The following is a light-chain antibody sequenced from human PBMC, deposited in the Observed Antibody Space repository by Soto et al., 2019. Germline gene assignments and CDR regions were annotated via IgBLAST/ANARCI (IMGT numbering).Light chain of an antibody. J-gene: IGKJ1*01. CDR2: DAS. V-gene: IGKV1-5*01. CDR1: QSISIW. CDR3: QQYNSFTWT. Sequence: DIQMTQSPSTLSASVGDRVTITCRASQSISIWLAWYQQKPGKAPKVLIYDASSLQRGVPSRFSGSGSGTEFTLTISSLQPDDFATYYCQQYNSFTWTFGQGTKVEIK.